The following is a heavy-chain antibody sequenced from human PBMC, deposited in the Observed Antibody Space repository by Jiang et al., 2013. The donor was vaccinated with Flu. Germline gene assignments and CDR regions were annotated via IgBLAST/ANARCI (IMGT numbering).Heavy chain of an antibody. J-gene: IGHJ4*02. CDR2: VYYSGST. D-gene: IGHD3-10*01. Sequence: GLVKPSETLTLACSLSGGSISTYSWSWIRQSPGKGLEWIGDVYYSGSTNYNPSLRSRVTISVDTSENQFSLKLTSVTAADTALYYCARGLPGLRGISPGYFDSWGQGTLVTVSS. V-gene: IGHV4-59*01. CDR1: GGSISTYS. CDR3: ARGLPGLRGISPGYFDS.